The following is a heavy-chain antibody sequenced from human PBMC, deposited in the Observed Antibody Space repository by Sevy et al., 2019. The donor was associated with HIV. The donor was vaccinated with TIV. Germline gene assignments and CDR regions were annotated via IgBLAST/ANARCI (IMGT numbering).Heavy chain of an antibody. Sequence: GGSLRLSCAASGFTFSSYGMHWVRQAPGKGLEWVAVTWYDGSNKYYEDSVKGRFTISRDNSKNTLYLQMNSLRAEDTAVSDCAGGGRIEVSGRVGYLEFWGQGILVTVSS. CDR2: TWYDGSNK. D-gene: IGHD6-19*01. CDR3: AGGGRIEVSGRVGYLEF. J-gene: IGHJ4*02. V-gene: IGHV3-33*01. CDR1: GFTFSSYG.